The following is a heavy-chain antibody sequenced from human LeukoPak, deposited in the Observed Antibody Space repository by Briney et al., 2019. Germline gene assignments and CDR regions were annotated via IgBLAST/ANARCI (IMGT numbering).Heavy chain of an antibody. J-gene: IGHJ4*02. CDR3: ARAGYSGSWEVLHFDY. V-gene: IGHV4-4*07. CDR1: GGSISSYY. CDR2: IYTSGST. D-gene: IGHD6-13*01. Sequence: SETLSLTCTVSGGSISSYYWSWIRQPAGKGLEWIGRIYTSGSTNYNPSLKRRVTMSVDTSKNQFSLKLSSVTAADTAVYYCARAGYSGSWEVLHFDYWRQGTLVTVSS.